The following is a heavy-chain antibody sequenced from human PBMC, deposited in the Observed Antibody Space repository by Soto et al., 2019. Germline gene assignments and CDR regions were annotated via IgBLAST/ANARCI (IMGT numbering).Heavy chain of an antibody. D-gene: IGHD3-10*01. CDR3: AREFGYYLDY. CDR1: GGSISSGGYS. V-gene: IGHV4-30-2*01. J-gene: IGHJ4*02. CDR2: IYHGGNS. Sequence: SETLSLTCAVSGGSISSGGYSWSWIRQPPGKGLEWIGYIYHGGNSYYNPSLKSRVTISIDSSQNQFSLKLSSVTAADTAVYYCAREFGYYLDYWGQGTLVTVSS.